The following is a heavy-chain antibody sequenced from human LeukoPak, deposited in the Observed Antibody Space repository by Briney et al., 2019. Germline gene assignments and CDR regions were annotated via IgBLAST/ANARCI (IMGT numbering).Heavy chain of an antibody. J-gene: IGHJ3*01. CDR2: INSDGSST. Sequence: PGGSLRLSCAASGFTFGSYWMHWVRQSPGKGLVWVSCINSDGSSTTYAASVMGRFTISRDNAKNTRSLQMNSLRAEDSAVYYCARACCSSTSCHLVVWGQGTMVTVSS. V-gene: IGHV3-74*03. CDR1: GFTFGSYW. D-gene: IGHD2-2*01. CDR3: ARACCSSTSCHLVV.